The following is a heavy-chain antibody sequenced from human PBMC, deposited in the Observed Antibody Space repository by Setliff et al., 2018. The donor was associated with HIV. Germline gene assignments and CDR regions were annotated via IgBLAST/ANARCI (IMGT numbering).Heavy chain of an antibody. J-gene: IGHJ6*03. CDR1: GGSISSYS. Sequence: PSETLSLTCTVSGGSISSYSWSWIRQPPGKGLEWIGYIYTSGSTNYNPSLKSRVTISVDTSENQFSLKLTSVTAADTAMYFCARDATSEGYMDVRGKGTTVTVSS. CDR3: ARDATSEGYMDV. CDR2: IYTSGST. V-gene: IGHV4-4*08.